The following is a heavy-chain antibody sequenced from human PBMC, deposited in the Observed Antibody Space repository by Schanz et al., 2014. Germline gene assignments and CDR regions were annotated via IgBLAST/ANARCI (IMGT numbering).Heavy chain of an antibody. CDR1: GYTFTSYD. CDR3: ATLDYADSVS. CDR2: MNPDSGNT. J-gene: IGHJ5*02. V-gene: IGHV1-8*01. Sequence: VQLVQSGAEVKRPGASVRVSCKASGYTFTSYDFNWVRQAPGQGLEWMGWMNPDSGNTGYAQKFQGRVTMTRNTSISTAYMELSSLRSDDTAVYYCATLDYADSVSWGQGTLVTVSS. D-gene: IGHD4-17*01.